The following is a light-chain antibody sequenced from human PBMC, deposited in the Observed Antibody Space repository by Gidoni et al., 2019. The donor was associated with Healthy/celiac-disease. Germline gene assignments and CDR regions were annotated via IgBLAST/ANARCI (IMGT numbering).Light chain of an antibody. Sequence: EIVLTQSPGTLSLSPGERATLSCRASQSVSSSYLAWYQQKPGQAPRLLICGASSRAAGIPDRFSSSGSGTDFTLTISRLEPEDFAVYYCQQYGSSPDTFXQXTKLEIK. J-gene: IGKJ2*01. CDR1: QSVSSSY. V-gene: IGKV3-20*01. CDR2: GAS. CDR3: QQYGSSPDT.